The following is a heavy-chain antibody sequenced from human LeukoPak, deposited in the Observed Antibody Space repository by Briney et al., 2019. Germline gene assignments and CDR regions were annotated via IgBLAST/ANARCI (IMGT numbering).Heavy chain of an antibody. D-gene: IGHD6-13*01. Sequence: GGSLRLSCAASGFTFSSYDMHWVRQATGEGLEWVSAIGTAGDTYYPGSVKGRFTISRDNSWNTLYLQMNSLRAEDTAVYYCAKEASQYSSRGVDSWGQGTLVTVSS. CDR3: AKEASQYSSRGVDS. J-gene: IGHJ4*02. CDR1: GFTFSSYD. CDR2: IGTAGDT. V-gene: IGHV3-13*01.